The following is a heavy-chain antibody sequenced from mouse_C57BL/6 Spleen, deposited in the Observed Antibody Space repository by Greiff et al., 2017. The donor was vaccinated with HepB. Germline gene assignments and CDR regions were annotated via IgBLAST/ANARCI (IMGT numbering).Heavy chain of an antibody. CDR1: GYTFTSYW. D-gene: IGHD2-1*01. V-gene: IGHV1-59*01. CDR3: ARNSYGNPFDY. CDR2: IDPSDSYT. J-gene: IGHJ2*01. Sequence: VQLQQPGAELVRPGTSVKLSCKASGYTFTSYWMHWVKQRPGQGLEWIGVIDPSDSYTNYNQKFKGKATLTVDTSSSTAYMQLSSLTSEDSAVYYCARNSYGNPFDYWGQGTTLTVSS.